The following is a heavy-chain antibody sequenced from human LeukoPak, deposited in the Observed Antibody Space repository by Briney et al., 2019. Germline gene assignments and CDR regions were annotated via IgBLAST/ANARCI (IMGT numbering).Heavy chain of an antibody. CDR3: ANGGYSGYDPVDY. D-gene: IGHD5-12*01. CDR1: GFTVMSYA. J-gene: IGHJ4*02. CDR2: ISASGGST. Sequence: TGGSLRLSYAVSGFTVMSYAMSWVRQAPGKGMEWVSVISASGGSTYYANSVKGLFTISRDNSKNTLYLQMNSLRAEDTAVYHCANGGYSGYDPVDYWGQGTLVTVSS. V-gene: IGHV3-23*01.